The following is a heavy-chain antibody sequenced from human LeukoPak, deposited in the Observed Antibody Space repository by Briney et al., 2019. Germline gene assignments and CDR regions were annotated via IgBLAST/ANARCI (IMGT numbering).Heavy chain of an antibody. CDR1: GYTFTSYG. D-gene: IGHD3-22*01. Sequence: ASVKVSCKASGYTFTSYGISWVRQAPGQGLEWMGWISAYNGNTNYAQKPQGRVTMTTDTSTSTAYMELRSLRSEDTAVYYCARATPYYYDSSGYYNIDYWGQGTLVTVSS. CDR2: ISAYNGNT. J-gene: IGHJ4*02. V-gene: IGHV1-18*01. CDR3: ARATPYYYDSSGYYNIDY.